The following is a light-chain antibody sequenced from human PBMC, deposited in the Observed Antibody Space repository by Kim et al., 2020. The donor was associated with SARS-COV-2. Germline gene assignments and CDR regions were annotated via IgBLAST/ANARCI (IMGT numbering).Light chain of an antibody. V-gene: IGLV1-44*01. Sequence: PGQRVTISCSGSSSNIGSNTVNWYQQLPGTAPKLLIYSNNQRPSGVPDRFSGSKSGTSASLAISGLQSEDEADYYCAAWDDSLKGVFGTGTKVTVL. J-gene: IGLJ1*01. CDR3: AAWDDSLKGV. CDR2: SNN. CDR1: SSNIGSNT.